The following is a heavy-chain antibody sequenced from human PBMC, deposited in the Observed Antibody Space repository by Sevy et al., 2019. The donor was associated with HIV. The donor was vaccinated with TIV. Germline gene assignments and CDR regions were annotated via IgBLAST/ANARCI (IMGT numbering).Heavy chain of an antibody. D-gene: IGHD4-17*01. Sequence: GGSLRLSCAASGFTVSRNYMSWVRQAPGKGLEWVSVIYSRGDTYYADSVKGRFTISRDNSKNTVSLQMNSLRAEETALYDWARQTTVQDAFDIWGEGTMVTVSS. CDR2: IYSRGDT. J-gene: IGHJ3*02. CDR1: GFTVSRNY. V-gene: IGHV3-53*01. CDR3: ARQTTVQDAFDI.